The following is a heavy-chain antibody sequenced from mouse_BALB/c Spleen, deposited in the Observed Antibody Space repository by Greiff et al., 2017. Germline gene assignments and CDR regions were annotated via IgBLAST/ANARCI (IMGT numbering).Heavy chain of an antibody. V-gene: IGHV14-3*02. J-gene: IGHJ2*01. D-gene: IGHD2-1*01. Sequence: EVQLQQSGAELVKPGASVKLSCTASGFNIKDTYMHWVKQRPEQGLEWIGRIDPANGNTKYDPKFQGKATITADTSSNTAYLQLSSLTSEDTAVYYCAIESYGNYVGDWGQGTTLTVSS. CDR1: GFNIKDTY. CDR2: IDPANGNT. CDR3: AIESYGNYVGD.